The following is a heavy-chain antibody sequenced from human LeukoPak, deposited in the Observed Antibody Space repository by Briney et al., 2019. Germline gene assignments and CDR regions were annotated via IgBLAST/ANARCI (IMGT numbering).Heavy chain of an antibody. V-gene: IGHV3-9*01. J-gene: IGHJ4*02. CDR2: VSWNSGSI. CDR3: VKAEGFSASWYKAYFAN. CDR1: GFTFEDYA. D-gene: IGHD6-13*01. Sequence: PGGSLRLSCAASGFTFEDYAMHWVRHRPGKGLEWVAGVSWNSGSIGYLDYLKGRIAISRDNGKNSLHLEMNNLRSDDTAVYFCVKAEGFSASWYKAYFANWGLGTLVTVSS.